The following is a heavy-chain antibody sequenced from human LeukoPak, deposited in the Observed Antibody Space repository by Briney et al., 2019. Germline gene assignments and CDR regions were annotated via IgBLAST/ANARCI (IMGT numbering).Heavy chain of an antibody. V-gene: IGHV1-46*01. J-gene: IGHJ4*02. Sequence: ASVKVSCKASGYTFTSYYMHWVRQAPGQGLEWMGIINPSGGSTSDAQKFQGRVTMTRDTSTSTVYMELSSLRSEDTAVYYCARDGYYYDSSGYYLDYWGQGTLVTISS. CDR3: ARDGYYYDSSGYYLDY. D-gene: IGHD3-22*01. CDR2: INPSGGST. CDR1: GYTFTSYY.